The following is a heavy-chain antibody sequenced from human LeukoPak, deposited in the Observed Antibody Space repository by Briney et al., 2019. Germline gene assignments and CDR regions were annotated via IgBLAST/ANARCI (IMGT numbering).Heavy chain of an antibody. CDR1: GFTFSSYG. CDR3: AKAGDYDILTGNWFDP. CDR2: IRYDGSNK. D-gene: IGHD3-9*01. J-gene: IGHJ5*02. V-gene: IGHV3-30*02. Sequence: GGSLRPSCAASGFTFSSYGMHWVRQAPGKGLEGVAFIRYDGSNKYYADSVKGRFTISRDNSTNTLYLQMNSLRAEDTAVYYCAKAGDYDILTGNWFDPWGQGTLVTVSS.